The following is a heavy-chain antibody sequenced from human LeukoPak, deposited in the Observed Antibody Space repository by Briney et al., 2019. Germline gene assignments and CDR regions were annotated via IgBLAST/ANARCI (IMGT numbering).Heavy chain of an antibody. D-gene: IGHD6-19*01. J-gene: IGHJ5*02. CDR2: INSNTGGT. Sequence: ASVKVSCKASGYTFTGYHIHWVRQAPGQGLEWMGWINSNTGGTNYARKFQGRVTLTRDTSITTAYMEMISLRSDDTAVYYCARDRPGYSSWFDPWGQGTLVTVSS. V-gene: IGHV1-2*02. CDR1: GYTFTGYH. CDR3: ARDRPGYSSWFDP.